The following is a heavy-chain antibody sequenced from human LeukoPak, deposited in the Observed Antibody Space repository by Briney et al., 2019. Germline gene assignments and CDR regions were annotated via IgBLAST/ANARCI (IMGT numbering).Heavy chain of an antibody. CDR3: ARQADLDTAMGDC. J-gene: IGHJ4*02. V-gene: IGHV5-51*01. Sequence: GESLKISCRGSGYSFTSYWIGWVRQMPGKGLEWMGIIYPGDSDTRYSPSFQGQVTISADKSISTAYLQWSSLKASDTAMYYCARQADLDTAMGDCWGQGTLVTVSS. D-gene: IGHD5-18*01. CDR2: IYPGDSDT. CDR1: GYSFTSYW.